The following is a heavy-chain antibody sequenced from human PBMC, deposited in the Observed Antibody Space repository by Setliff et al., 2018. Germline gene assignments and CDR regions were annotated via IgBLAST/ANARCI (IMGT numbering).Heavy chain of an antibody. CDR1: GFIFNSFA. CDR3: AKDGSPAVTHAHLDY. Sequence: GGSLRLSCEASGFIFNSFAMHWVRQAPGKGLEWVAVIWYDGSNKYYADSVKGRFTISRDNSKNTLYLQMNSLRDEDTAIYYCAKDGSPAVTHAHLDYWGQGALVTVSS. V-gene: IGHV3-33*06. J-gene: IGHJ4*02. CDR2: IWYDGSNK.